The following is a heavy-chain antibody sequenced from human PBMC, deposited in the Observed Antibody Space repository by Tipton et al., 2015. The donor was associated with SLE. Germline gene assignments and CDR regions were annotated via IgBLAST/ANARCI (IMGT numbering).Heavy chain of an antibody. CDR1: GGSFSDYY. V-gene: IGHV4-34*01. CDR2: INHSGST. J-gene: IGHJ4*02. CDR3: ARIPLQQLVPNFDY. D-gene: IGHD6-13*01. Sequence: TLSLTCAVYGGSFSDYYWSWIRQPPGKGLEWIGEINHSGSTNYNPSLKSRVTTSIDTSKNQFSLRLSSVTAADTALYYCARIPLQQLVPNFDYWGQGTLVTVSS.